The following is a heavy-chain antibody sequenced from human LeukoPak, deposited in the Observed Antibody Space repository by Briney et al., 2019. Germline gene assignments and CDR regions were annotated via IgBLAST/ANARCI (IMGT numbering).Heavy chain of an antibody. CDR3: ATTNYADYTFEY. D-gene: IGHD4-17*01. J-gene: IGHJ4*02. V-gene: IGHV3-23*01. CDR1: GVTSSNYA. Sequence: GGSLRLSCAVSGVTSSNYAMSCVRQAPGKGLEWVSVISGSDGTTYYADSVKGRFTISRDNSKNTLSLQMNSLRAEDTAVYYCATTNYADYTFEYCGQGALVTVSS. CDR2: ISGSDGTT.